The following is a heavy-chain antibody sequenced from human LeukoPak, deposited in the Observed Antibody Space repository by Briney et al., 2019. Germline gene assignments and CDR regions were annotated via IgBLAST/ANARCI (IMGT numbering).Heavy chain of an antibody. Sequence: GGSLTLSCAAYGFTFSDYAMNWDRQAPGQGLEWISHISRGSSHIYYADSVKGRFNISRDDAENSLYLQMDSLRGEDTAVYYCAISWVSYTTYWGQGTLVTVSS. J-gene: IGHJ4*02. V-gene: IGHV3-48*01. D-gene: IGHD3-16*01. CDR2: ISRGSSHI. CDR3: AISWVSYTTY. CDR1: GFTFSDYA.